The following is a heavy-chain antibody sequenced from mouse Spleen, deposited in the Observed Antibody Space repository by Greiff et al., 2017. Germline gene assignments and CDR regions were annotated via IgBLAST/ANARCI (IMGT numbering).Heavy chain of an antibody. V-gene: IGHV5-17*01. CDR2: ISSGSSTI. Sequence: EVHLVESGGGLVKPGGSLKLSCAASGFTFSDYGMHWVRQAPEKGLEWVAYISSGSSTIYYADTVKGRFTISRDNAKNTLFLQMTSLRSEDTAMYYCARDYYGSSYDYWGQGTLVTVSA. CDR3: ARDYYGSSYDY. J-gene: IGHJ3*01. CDR1: GFTFSDYG. D-gene: IGHD1-1*01.